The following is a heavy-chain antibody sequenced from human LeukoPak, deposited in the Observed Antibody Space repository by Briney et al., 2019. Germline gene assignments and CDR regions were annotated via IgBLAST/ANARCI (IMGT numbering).Heavy chain of an antibody. J-gene: IGHJ4*02. Sequence: GGSLRLPCAASGFTFSSYSMNWVRQAPGKGLEWVSCISNSRSDIYYADSVKGRFTISRDNAKNSLYLQMNSLRAEDTAVYYCARPSGSYRKYFDYWGQGTLVTVSS. V-gene: IGHV3-21*01. CDR2: ISNSRSDI. D-gene: IGHD1-26*01. CDR3: ARPSGSYRKYFDY. CDR1: GFTFSSYS.